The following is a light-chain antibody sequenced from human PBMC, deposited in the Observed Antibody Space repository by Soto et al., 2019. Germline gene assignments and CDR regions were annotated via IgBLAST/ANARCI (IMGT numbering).Light chain of an antibody. CDR3: QQRSNFIT. J-gene: IGKJ5*01. Sequence: VLTQSPATLSLSPGDRATLSCVASQSVSSYFAWYQQKPGQAPRLLIYDASNRATGIPARFSGSGSGTDFTLTISSLESEDFAVYYCQQRSNFITFGQGTRLEIK. CDR2: DAS. V-gene: IGKV3-11*01. CDR1: QSVSSY.